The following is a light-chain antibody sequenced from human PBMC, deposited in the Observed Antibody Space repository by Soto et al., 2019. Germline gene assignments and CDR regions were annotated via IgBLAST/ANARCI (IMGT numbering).Light chain of an antibody. V-gene: IGKV1-12*01. Sequence: DIQMTQSPSFVSASVGDRVTITCRASQGISSWLAWYQQKPGRAPKLLIHAASSLESGVPSSFGGSGSGTDFTLTISSLQPEDFATYDCQQTTSVPLTFGGGTKVEIK. CDR1: QGISSW. J-gene: IGKJ4*01. CDR2: AAS. CDR3: QQTTSVPLT.